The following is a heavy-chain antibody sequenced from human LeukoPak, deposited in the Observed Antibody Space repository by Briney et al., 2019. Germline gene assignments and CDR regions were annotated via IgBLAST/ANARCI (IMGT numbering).Heavy chain of an antibody. Sequence: GGSLRLSYAASGFTFDDYGMSWVRHAPGKGLEWVSGINWNGGSTGYADSVKGRFTISRDNAKNSLYLQMNSLRAEDTALYYCARLAAGTTAFDIWGQGTMVTVSS. J-gene: IGHJ3*02. V-gene: IGHV3-20*03. CDR1: GFTFDDYG. CDR3: ARLAAGTTAFDI. D-gene: IGHD6-19*01. CDR2: INWNGGST.